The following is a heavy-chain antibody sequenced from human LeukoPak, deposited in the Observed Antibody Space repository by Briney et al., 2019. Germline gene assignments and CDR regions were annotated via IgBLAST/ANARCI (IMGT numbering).Heavy chain of an antibody. D-gene: IGHD1-1*01. CDR2: IYYSGST. CDR3: ARGRKTGRSGFDP. V-gene: IGHV4-31*03. J-gene: IGHJ5*02. CDR1: GGSISSGGYY. Sequence: SGTLSLTCTVSGGSISSGGYYWSWIRQHPGKGLEWIGYIYYSGSTYYNPSLKSRVTISVDTSKNQFSLKLSSVTAADTAVYYCARGRKTGRSGFDPWGQGTLVTVSS.